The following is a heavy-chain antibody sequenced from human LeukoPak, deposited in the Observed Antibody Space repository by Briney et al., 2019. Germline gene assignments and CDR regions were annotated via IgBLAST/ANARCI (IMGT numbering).Heavy chain of an antibody. CDR3: AREPRGGRALFDY. D-gene: IGHD2-15*01. Sequence: TGGSLRLSCAASGLTYSSYWMHWVRQGPGKRLVWVSRINSDGSSTSYADSVKGRFTISRDNVKNTLYLQMNSLRAEDTAVYYCAREPRGGRALFDYWGQGTLVTVSS. CDR1: GLTYSSYW. V-gene: IGHV3-74*01. J-gene: IGHJ4*02. CDR2: INSDGSST.